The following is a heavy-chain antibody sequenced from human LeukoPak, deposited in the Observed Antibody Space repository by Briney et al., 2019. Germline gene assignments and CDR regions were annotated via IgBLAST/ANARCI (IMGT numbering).Heavy chain of an antibody. CDR2: VGVSGDTT. J-gene: IGHJ4*02. V-gene: IGHV3-23*01. CDR3: AQHMSRASHPFDY. D-gene: IGHD5/OR15-5a*01. CDR1: RLIFSNYV. Sequence: GGSLGLSCVASRLIFSNYVMSWVRQAPGKGLEWVSTVGVSGDTTYYADSVKGRFTISRDNSKTTLYPQMNSLSVEDTAVYYCAQHMSRASHPFDYWGQGTLVTVSS.